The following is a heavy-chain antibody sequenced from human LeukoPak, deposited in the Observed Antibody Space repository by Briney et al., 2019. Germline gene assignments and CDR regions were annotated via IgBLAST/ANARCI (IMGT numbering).Heavy chain of an antibody. CDR2: INHRGDT. CDR3: ARGATISESGYFDY. V-gene: IGHV4-34*01. Sequence: SETLSLTCAVYGGSFSTYYWSWIRQSPGKGLEWIAEINHRGDTNYNPSVKSRVTISVDTSKNQFSLKVNSLTAADTAVYYCARGATISESGYFDYWGQGALVTVSS. J-gene: IGHJ4*03. CDR1: GGSFSTYY. D-gene: IGHD5-24*01.